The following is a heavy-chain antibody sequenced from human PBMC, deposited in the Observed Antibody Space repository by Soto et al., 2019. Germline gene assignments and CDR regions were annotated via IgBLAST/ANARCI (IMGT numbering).Heavy chain of an antibody. D-gene: IGHD2-2*01. Sequence: GGSLRLSCAASGFTFSSYWMHWVRQAPGKGLEWVSRINSDESSTSYADSVKGRFTISRDNAKNTLYLQMNSLRAEDTAVYYCARSVSDIVVVPAALYYYYYGMDVWGQGTTVTVSS. J-gene: IGHJ6*02. CDR1: GFTFSSYW. CDR2: INSDESST. CDR3: ARSVSDIVVVPAALYYYYYGMDV. V-gene: IGHV3-74*01.